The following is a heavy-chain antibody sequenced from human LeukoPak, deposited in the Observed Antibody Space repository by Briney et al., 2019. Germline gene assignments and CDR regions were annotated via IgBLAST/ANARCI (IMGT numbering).Heavy chain of an antibody. CDR1: GFTFSPYA. Sequence: PGGSLRLSCAASGFTFSPYAMSWVRQAPGKGLEWVSAISGSGGSTYYADSVKGRFTISRDNSKNTLYLQMNSLRAEDTAVYYCAKGLAVAGMSVWSPYYFDYWGQGTLVTVSS. CDR2: ISGSGGST. D-gene: IGHD6-19*01. J-gene: IGHJ4*02. V-gene: IGHV3-23*01. CDR3: AKGLAVAGMSVWSPYYFDY.